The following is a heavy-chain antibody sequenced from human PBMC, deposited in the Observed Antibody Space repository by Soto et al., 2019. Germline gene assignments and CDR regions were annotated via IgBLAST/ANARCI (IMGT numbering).Heavy chain of an antibody. D-gene: IGHD2-8*01. CDR2: VSYSGST. V-gene: IGHV4-31*01. J-gene: IGHJ5*02. CDR1: GAAINSDGYY. CDR3: ARLGYCTTTDCGPVGP. Sequence: QVQLQESGPGLVKLSQTLSLTCTVSGAAINSDGYYWSWIRQLPGKGLEWIGYVSYSGSTYYNPSLSRPVTRSXXTXKXLLSLKLSSVTVADTAVYYCARLGYCTTTDCGPVGPWGQGILATVSP.